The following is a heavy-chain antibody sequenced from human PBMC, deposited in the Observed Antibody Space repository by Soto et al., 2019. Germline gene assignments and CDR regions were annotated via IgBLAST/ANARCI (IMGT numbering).Heavy chain of an antibody. CDR1: GGSANGYY. D-gene: IGHD3-3*01. J-gene: IGHJ5*02. V-gene: IGHV4-34*01. CDR2: INHTGGT. CDR3: ATRITVFGLLIPPFDP. Sequence: SETLSLTCAVYGGSANGYYWNWIRQPPGKGLEWIGEINHTGGTHYNPSLKSRATMSVDTSKNQFSLRLSSVTAADTAIYYCATRITVFGLLIPPFDPWGQGTQVT.